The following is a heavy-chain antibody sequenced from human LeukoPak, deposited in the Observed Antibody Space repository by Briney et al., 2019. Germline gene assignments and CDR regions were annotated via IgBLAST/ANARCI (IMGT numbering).Heavy chain of an antibody. CDR3: ARDNGTYYDFWSGYVIEYYFDY. V-gene: IGHV1-46*01. D-gene: IGHD3-3*01. CDR2: INPSGGST. Sequence: ASVKVSCKASGYTFTSYYMHWVRQAPGQGLEWMGIINPSGGSTSYAQKFQGRVTMTTDTSTSTAYMELRSLRSDDTAVYYCARDNGTYYDFWSGYVIEYYFDYWGQGTLVTVSS. CDR1: GYTFTSYY. J-gene: IGHJ4*02.